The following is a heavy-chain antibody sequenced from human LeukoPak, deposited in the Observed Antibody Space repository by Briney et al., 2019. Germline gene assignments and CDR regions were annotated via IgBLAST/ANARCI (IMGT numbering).Heavy chain of an antibody. CDR2: ISSSGNTI. CDR3: ARLEVVMVVAPSSYWYFDL. CDR1: GFTFSDDY. D-gene: IGHD2-15*01. V-gene: IGHV3-11*01. J-gene: IGHJ2*01. Sequence: GGSLRLSCVASGFTFSDDYMSWIRQAPGKGLEWVSYISSSGNTIYYADSVKGRFTISRDNAKNSLYLQMNSLRVEDTAVYYCARLEVVMVVAPSSYWYFDLWGRGTLVTVSS.